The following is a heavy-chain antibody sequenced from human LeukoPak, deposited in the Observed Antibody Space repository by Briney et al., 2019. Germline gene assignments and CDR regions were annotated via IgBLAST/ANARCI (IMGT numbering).Heavy chain of an antibody. V-gene: IGHV3-30-3*01. D-gene: IGHD1-14*01. CDR1: GFTFSSYA. Sequence: GGSLRLSCAASGFTFSSYAMHWVRQAPRKGLEWVAVISYDGSNKYYADTVKGRFTISRDNSKNTLYLQMNSLRAEDTAVYYCARGTYVNSKRDAFDIWGQGTMVTVSS. CDR2: ISYDGSNK. CDR3: ARGTYVNSKRDAFDI. J-gene: IGHJ3*02.